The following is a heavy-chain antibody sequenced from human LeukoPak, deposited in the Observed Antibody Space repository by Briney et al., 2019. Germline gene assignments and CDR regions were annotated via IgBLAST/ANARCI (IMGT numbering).Heavy chain of an antibody. V-gene: IGHV3-53*01. J-gene: IGHJ6*04. CDR1: GFTVSSNY. CDR2: IYSGGST. CDR3: ARDNYGDYGMDV. Sequence: GGSLRLSCAASGFTVSSNYMSWVRQAPGKGLEWVSVIYSGGSTYCADSVKGRFTISRDNSKNTLYLQMNSLRAEDTAVYYCARDNYGDYGMDVWGKGTTVTVSS. D-gene: IGHD4-17*01.